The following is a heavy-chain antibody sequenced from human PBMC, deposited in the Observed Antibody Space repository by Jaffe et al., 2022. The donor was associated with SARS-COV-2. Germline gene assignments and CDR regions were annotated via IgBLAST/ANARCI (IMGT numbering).Heavy chain of an antibody. V-gene: IGHV3-21*01. CDR1: GFTFSSYS. J-gene: IGHJ6*02. D-gene: IGHD6-19*01. CDR3: ARSIAVAGTSNDYYGMDV. CDR2: ISSSSSYI. Sequence: EVQLVESGGGLVKPGGSLRLSCAASGFTFSSYSMNWVRQAPGKGLEWVSSISSSSSYIYYADSVKGRFTISRDNAKNSLYLQMNSLRAEDTAVYYCARSIAVAGTSNDYYGMDVWGQGTTVTVSS.